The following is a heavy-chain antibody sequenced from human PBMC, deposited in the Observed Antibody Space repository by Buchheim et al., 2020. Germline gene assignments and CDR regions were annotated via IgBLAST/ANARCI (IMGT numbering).Heavy chain of an antibody. CDR1: GFTFSSYG. CDR3: AKDRGRFLIDY. J-gene: IGHJ4*02. Sequence: QVQLVESGGGVVQPGRSLRLSCAASGFTFSSYGMHWVRQAPGKGLEWVAVISYDGSNKYYADSVKGRFTISRDNSKNTLYLQMNSRRAEDTAVYYCAKDRGRFLIDYWGQGTL. D-gene: IGHD2/OR15-2a*01. CDR2: ISYDGSNK. V-gene: IGHV3-30*18.